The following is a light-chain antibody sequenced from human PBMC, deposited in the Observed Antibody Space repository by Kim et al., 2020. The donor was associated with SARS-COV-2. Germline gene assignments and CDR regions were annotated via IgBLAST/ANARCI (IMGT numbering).Light chain of an antibody. J-gene: IGLJ2*01. CDR2: EVT. CDR3: SSYAGNNNLI. V-gene: IGLV2-8*01. Sequence: QSALTQPPSASGSPGQAITISCTGTSRDIGGHNFVSWYQQYPGKAPKVIIYEVTKRPSGVPDRLSGSKSGNTASLTVSGLQPDDEATYFCSSYAGNNNLIFGGGTQLTVL. CDR1: SRDIGGHNF.